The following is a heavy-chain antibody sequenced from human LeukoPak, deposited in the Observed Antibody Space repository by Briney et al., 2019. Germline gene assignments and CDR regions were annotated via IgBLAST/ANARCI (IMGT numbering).Heavy chain of an antibody. CDR3: ARVAVSDAFDI. CDR2: IYYSGST. J-gene: IGHJ3*02. CDR1: GGSTSSYY. V-gene: IGHV4-59*01. Sequence: SETLSLTCTVSGGSTSSYYWSWIRQPPGKGLEWIGYIYYSGSTNYNPSLKSRVTISVDTSKNQFSLKLSSVTAADTAVYYCARVAVSDAFDIWGQGTMVTVSS.